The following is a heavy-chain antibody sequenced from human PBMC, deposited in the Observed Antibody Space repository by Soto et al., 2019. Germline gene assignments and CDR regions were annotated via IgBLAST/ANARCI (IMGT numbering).Heavy chain of an antibody. V-gene: IGHV3-23*01. CDR3: AKDGLVDTAMPPYYFAY. D-gene: IGHD5-18*01. CDR2: ISGSGGST. Sequence: VRQSLRKGLEWVSAISGSGGSTYYADSVKGRFTISRDNSKNTLYLQMNSLRAEDTAVYYCAKDGLVDTAMPPYYFAYWGQGTLVTVS. J-gene: IGHJ4*02.